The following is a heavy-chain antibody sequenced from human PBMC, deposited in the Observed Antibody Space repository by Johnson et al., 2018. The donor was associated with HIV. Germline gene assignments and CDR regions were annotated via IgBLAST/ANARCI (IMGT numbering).Heavy chain of an antibody. D-gene: IGHD5-18*01. CDR2: IKQDGSEK. CDR3: ARDSGYSYADDAFDI. Sequence: VQLVESGGGLVQPGGSLRLSCAASGFTFSSYWMSWVRQAPGKGLEWVANIKQDGSEKYYVDSVKGRFTISRDNAKNSLYLQKNSLRAEDTAVYYCARDSGYSYADDAFDIWGQGTMVTVSS. CDR1: GFTFSSYW. J-gene: IGHJ3*02. V-gene: IGHV3-7*01.